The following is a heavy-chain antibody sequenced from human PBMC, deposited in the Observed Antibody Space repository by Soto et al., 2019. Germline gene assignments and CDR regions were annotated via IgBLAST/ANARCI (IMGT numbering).Heavy chain of an antibody. CDR3: ARELELPPSFDL. Sequence: QVQLVQSGAELKRPGSSVKVSCKASGGTFSSYAISWVRQAPGQGLEWMGGIIPIFGSANYAQKFQGRVTITADESTSTAYMGLDSLRSEDTAVYSCARELELPPSFDLWGRGTLVTVSS. CDR1: GGTFSSYA. D-gene: IGHD1-7*01. CDR2: IIPIFGSA. J-gene: IGHJ2*01. V-gene: IGHV1-69*12.